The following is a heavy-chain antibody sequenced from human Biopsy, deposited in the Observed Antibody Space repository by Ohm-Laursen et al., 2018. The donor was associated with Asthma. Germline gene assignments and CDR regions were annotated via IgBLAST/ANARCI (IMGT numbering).Heavy chain of an antibody. CDR1: GFTFGDYW. CDR2: IKHDGTEK. CDR3: ARTFHFWSPYHAEHYQL. J-gene: IGHJ1*01. V-gene: IGHV3-7*01. Sequence: SLRLSCAASGFTFGDYWMSWIRQVPGKGLEWVGNIKHDGTEKNHVDSLKGRFTISRDNAKNSLYLQMNSLRAEDTAVYYCARTFHFWSPYHAEHYQLWGQGTLVSFPS. D-gene: IGHD3-3*02.